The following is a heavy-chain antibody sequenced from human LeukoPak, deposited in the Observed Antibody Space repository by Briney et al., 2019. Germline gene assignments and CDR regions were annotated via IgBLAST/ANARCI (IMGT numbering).Heavy chain of an antibody. Sequence: PSETLSLTCTVSGGSISSYYWSWIRQPPGKGLEWIGYIYYSGSTNYNPSLKSRVTISVDTSKNQFSLKLSSVTAADTAVYYCARTKWGSSSWCDLLGDLPFDYWGQGTLVTVSS. D-gene: IGHD6-13*01. CDR2: IYYSGST. J-gene: IGHJ4*02. V-gene: IGHV4-59*01. CDR1: GGSISSYY. CDR3: ARTKWGSSSWCDLLGDLPFDY.